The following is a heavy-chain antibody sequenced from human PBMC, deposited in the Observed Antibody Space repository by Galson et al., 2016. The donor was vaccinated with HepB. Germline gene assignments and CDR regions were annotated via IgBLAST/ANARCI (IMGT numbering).Heavy chain of an antibody. V-gene: IGHV3-49*03. CDR1: GFTFGDYH. D-gene: IGHD6-13*01. Sequence: SLRLSCAASGFTFGDYHIIWFRQAPGKGLEWVSFIRPKRYGGTIEYAASVKDRFTISRDDSKSIAYLQMNSLTIEDTAVYYCSRIERAAGSVYYYYMAVWGKGATVTVSS. CDR3: SRIERAAGSVYYYYMAV. CDR2: IRPKRYGGTI. J-gene: IGHJ6*03.